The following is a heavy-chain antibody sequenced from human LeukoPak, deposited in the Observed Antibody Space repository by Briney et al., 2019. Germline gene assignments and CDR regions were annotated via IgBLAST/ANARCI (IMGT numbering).Heavy chain of an antibody. Sequence: GESLKISCKTSGYRFTNYWIGWVRQMPGKGLEWMGIIYPADSDIRYSPSFQGQVTISADKSISTAYLQWSSLKASDTAIYYCARQEYCSGGSCYTWFDPWGQGTLVTVSS. D-gene: IGHD2-15*01. J-gene: IGHJ5*02. CDR1: GYRFTNYW. CDR3: ARQEYCSGGSCYTWFDP. CDR2: IYPADSDI. V-gene: IGHV5-51*01.